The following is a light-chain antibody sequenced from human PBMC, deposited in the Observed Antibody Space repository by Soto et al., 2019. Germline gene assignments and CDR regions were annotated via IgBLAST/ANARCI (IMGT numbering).Light chain of an antibody. CDR3: LQYNDKWT. V-gene: IGKV1-6*01. Sequence: IQMTQSPSSLSASVGDRVTITCRASQGVRDDVGWYQQKPGKAPKLLIYSASTLQSGVPSRFSGSGSGTDFTLTISGLQPEDFAAYYCLQYNDKWTFGQGTKV. CDR2: SAS. CDR1: QGVRDD. J-gene: IGKJ1*01.